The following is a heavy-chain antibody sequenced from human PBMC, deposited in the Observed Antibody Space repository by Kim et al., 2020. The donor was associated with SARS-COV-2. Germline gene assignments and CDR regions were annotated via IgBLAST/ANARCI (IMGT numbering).Heavy chain of an antibody. CDR2: MYYSGN. D-gene: IGHD2-21*01. V-gene: IGHV4-39*01. Sequence: SETLSLTCTVSGGSLASRGDFWGLGWIRQPPEKGLEWIANMYYSGNFYNPSLKSRVTMSADTSKNQFSLRLSSVTAADTAVYYCARIYSSYFYLDVWGKG. J-gene: IGHJ6*03. CDR3: ARIYSSYFYLDV. CDR1: GGSLASRGDF.